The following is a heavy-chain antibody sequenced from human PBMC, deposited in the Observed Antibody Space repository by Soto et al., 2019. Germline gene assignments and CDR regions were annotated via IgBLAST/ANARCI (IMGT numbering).Heavy chain of an antibody. CDR3: ARGRPRYCSGGSCYTLDV. J-gene: IGHJ6*02. Sequence: QVQLVQSGAEVKKPGSSVKVSCKASGGTFSSYAISWVRQAPGQGLEWMGGIIPIFGTANYAQKLQGRVTITADESTSTAYMELSSLRSEDTAVYYCARGRPRYCSGGSCYTLDVWGQGTTVTVSS. D-gene: IGHD2-15*01. CDR1: GGTFSSYA. V-gene: IGHV1-69*12. CDR2: IIPIFGTA.